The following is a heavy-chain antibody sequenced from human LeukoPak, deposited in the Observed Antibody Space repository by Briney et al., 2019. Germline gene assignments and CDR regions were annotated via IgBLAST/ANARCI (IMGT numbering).Heavy chain of an antibody. Sequence: GGSLRLSYAASGVTFSSYAMHWVRQAPGKGLEYVSAISSNGGSTYYANSVKGRFTISRDNSKNTLYLQMGSLRAEDMAVYYCARAYGDYVYYFDYWGQGTLVTVSS. D-gene: IGHD4-17*01. CDR2: ISSNGGST. V-gene: IGHV3-64*01. CDR3: ARAYGDYVYYFDY. CDR1: GVTFSSYA. J-gene: IGHJ4*02.